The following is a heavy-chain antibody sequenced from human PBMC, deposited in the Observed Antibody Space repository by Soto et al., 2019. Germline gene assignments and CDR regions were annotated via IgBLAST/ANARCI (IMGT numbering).Heavy chain of an antibody. V-gene: IGHV5-51*01. J-gene: IGHJ4*02. CDR2: ISPGDSDT. CDR3: GRRYMTTVTCPFDY. Sequence: PGESLKISCKGSEYSFTSYWNGWVRQLPGKGLEWVGIISPGDSDTRYRPSHQGQVTTSAAKSISTAYLQWSSLKASDTAKYYCGRRYMTTVTCPFDYWGQGSLVTVSS. D-gene: IGHD4-4*01. CDR1: EYSFTSYW.